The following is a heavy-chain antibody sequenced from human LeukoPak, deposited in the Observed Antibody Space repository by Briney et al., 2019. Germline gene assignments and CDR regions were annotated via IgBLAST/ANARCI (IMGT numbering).Heavy chain of an antibody. Sequence: PSETLSLTCTVSGGSISSYYWSWIRQPPGKGLEWIGYIYYSGSTNYNPSLKSRVTISVDTSKNQFSLKLSSVTAADTAVYYCSRGASGYDYHWFDPWGRGTLVTVSS. CDR2: IYYSGST. CDR3: SRGASGYDYHWFDP. V-gene: IGHV4-59*01. J-gene: IGHJ5*02. CDR1: GGSISSYY. D-gene: IGHD5-12*01.